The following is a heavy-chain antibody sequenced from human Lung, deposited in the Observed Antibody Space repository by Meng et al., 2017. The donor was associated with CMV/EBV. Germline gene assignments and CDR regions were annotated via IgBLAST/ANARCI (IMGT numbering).Heavy chain of an antibody. J-gene: IGHJ4*02. V-gene: IGHV1-18*01. D-gene: IGHD1-26*01. CDR2: ISAYNGNT. CDR1: GYTFTNDG. Sequence: QVQWGHSGGEVKNPGASVKGSCKASGYTFTNDGITWLRQAPGQGLEWMGWISAYNGNTNYAQTLQGRLTMTTDTSTSTAYMELRSMRSDDTAVYYCARVEVGITSGDYWGQGALVTVSS. CDR3: ARVEVGITSGDY.